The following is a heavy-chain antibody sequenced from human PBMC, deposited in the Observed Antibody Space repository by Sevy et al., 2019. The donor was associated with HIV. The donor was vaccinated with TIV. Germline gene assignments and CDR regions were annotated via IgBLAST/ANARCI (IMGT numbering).Heavy chain of an antibody. V-gene: IGHV3-23*01. CDR3: AKDANVDTAMAYYFDY. D-gene: IGHD5-18*01. CDR1: GFTLSSNA. J-gene: IGHJ4*02. CDR2: ISSTGGST. Sequence: GGSLRLSCAASGFTLSSNAMRWVRQAPGKGLEWVSSISSTGGSTYHADSVRGRFSISRDNSKNTLYLHMNSLRAEDTAVYYCAKDANVDTAMAYYFDYWGQGTLVTVSS.